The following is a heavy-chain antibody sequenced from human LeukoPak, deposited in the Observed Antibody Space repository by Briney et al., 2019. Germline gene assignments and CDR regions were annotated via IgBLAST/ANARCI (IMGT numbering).Heavy chain of an antibody. J-gene: IGHJ4*02. CDR1: GLAFNSYA. D-gene: IGHD1-26*01. Sequence: GGSLRLSCAASGLAFNSYAMNWVRQAPGKGLEWVSSISESGSHTYYADSVKGRFTISRDNSKNTLYLQMNSLRVEDTATYYCAKDQRGSGSYGHFDYWGQGTLVTVSS. CDR3: AKDQRGSGSYGHFDY. V-gene: IGHV3-23*01. CDR2: ISESGSHT.